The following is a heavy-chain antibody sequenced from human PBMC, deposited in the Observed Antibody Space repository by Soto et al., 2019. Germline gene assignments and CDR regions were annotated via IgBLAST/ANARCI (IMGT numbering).Heavy chain of an antibody. V-gene: IGHV1-69*08. Sequence: QVHLVQSGAEVRQPGSSVKVSCKAPGGTFSTYIISWVRQAPGQGLEWMGRIIPIPDITNYAQKFQGRVTITADRSTSTAYMELTSLKSEDTAVYYCARDRIATRGDAFDLWGQGTLVTVSS. D-gene: IGHD2-21*01. J-gene: IGHJ3*01. CDR2: IIPIPDIT. CDR3: ARDRIATRGDAFDL. CDR1: GGTFSTYI.